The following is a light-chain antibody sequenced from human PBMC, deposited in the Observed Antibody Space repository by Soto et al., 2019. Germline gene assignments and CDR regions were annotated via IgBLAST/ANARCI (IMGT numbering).Light chain of an antibody. V-gene: IGKV3-20*01. CDR2: GAS. CDR3: QQYGSSPIT. CDR1: QSVNSNY. Sequence: EIVLTQSPGTLSLSPGERATLSCRASQSVNSNYLAWYQQKSGQAPRLLIYGASSRATGIPDKFGGSGSGTDFTLTISRLDPEDFAAYYCQQYGSSPITFGQGTRLEIK. J-gene: IGKJ5*01.